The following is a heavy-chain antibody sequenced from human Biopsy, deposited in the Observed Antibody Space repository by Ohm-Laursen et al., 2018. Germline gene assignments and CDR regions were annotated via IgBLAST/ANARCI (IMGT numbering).Heavy chain of an antibody. CDR3: ARMDCSGGSCHYYSYGMDV. CDR2: IHHSGST. J-gene: IGHJ6*02. CDR1: GASITAYY. Sequence: GTLSLTCTVSGASITAYYWSWIRQPPGRGLECIGNIHHSGSTNYNPSLKSRLTISVDTSKNQFSLKLSSATAADTAVYYCARMDCSGGSCHYYSYGMDVWGQGTTVTVSS. D-gene: IGHD2-15*01. V-gene: IGHV4-4*09.